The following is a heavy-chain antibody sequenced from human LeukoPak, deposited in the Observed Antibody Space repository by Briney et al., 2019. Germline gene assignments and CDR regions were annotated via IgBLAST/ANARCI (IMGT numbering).Heavy chain of an antibody. CDR1: GFTFSSYG. V-gene: IGHV3-33*01. D-gene: IGHD2-15*01. CDR3: ARIHCGGGNCYAGDFDY. J-gene: IGHJ4*02. CDR2: IWYDGSNK. Sequence: PGRSLRLSCAASGFTFSSYGMHWVRQAPGKGLGWVAVIWYDGSNKYYADSVKGRFTISRDNSKNTLYLQMNSLRAEDTAVYYCARIHCGGGNCYAGDFDYWGQGTLVTVSS.